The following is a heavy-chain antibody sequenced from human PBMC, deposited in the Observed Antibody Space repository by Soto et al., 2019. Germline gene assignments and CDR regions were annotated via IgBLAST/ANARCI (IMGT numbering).Heavy chain of an antibody. J-gene: IGHJ4*02. CDR3: ARGGVSTRTFDY. CDR1: GYNFAGYW. D-gene: IGHD3-3*01. V-gene: IGHV5-51*01. Sequence: GESLKISCKGSGYNFAGYWIAWVRQMPGKGLELMGIIYPSDSDTRYRPSFQGQVTISADKSISSTYLQWSSLRASDTAMYYCARGGVSTRTFDYWGQGTPVTVS. CDR2: IYPSDSDT.